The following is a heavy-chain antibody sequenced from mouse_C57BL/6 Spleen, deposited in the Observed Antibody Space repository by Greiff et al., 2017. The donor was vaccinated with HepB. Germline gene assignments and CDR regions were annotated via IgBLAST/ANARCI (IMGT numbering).Heavy chain of an antibody. J-gene: IGHJ1*03. Sequence: EVKLQESGGGLVQPGESLKLSCESNEYEFPSHDMSWVRKTPEKRLELVAAINSDGGSTYYPDTMERRFIISRDNTKKTLYLQMSSLRSEDTALYYCARQGIYYGSSYWYFDVWGTGTTVTVSS. CDR2: INSDGGST. CDR3: ARQGIYYGSSYWYFDV. CDR1: EYEFPSHD. V-gene: IGHV5-2*01. D-gene: IGHD1-1*01.